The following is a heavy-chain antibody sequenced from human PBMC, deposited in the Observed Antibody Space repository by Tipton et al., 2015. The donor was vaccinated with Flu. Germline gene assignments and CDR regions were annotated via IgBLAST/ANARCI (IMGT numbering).Heavy chain of an antibody. CDR3: AKEGYNGGNYYPPLDY. CDR2: IGSGGNSI. J-gene: IGHJ4*02. V-gene: IGHV3-11*01. Sequence: QLVQSGGGLVKPGGSLRLSCAVSGFSFSDYYMSWIRQAPGKGPEWISYIGSGGNSIYYADSVKGRFTVSRDNAKNSLYLQMNSLRAEDTAVYYCAKEGYNGGNYYPPLDYWGRGPLVTVSS. CDR1: GFSFSDYY. D-gene: IGHD2-21*01.